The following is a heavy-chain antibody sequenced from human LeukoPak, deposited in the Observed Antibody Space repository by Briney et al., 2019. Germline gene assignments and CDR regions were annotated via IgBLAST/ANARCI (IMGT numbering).Heavy chain of an antibody. Sequence: SETLSLTCTVSGGSISSGGYYWSWIRQHPGKGLEWIGYIYYSGSTYYNPSLKSRVTISVDTSKNQFSLKLSSVTAADTAVYYCARGRGVAARRYFDYWGQGTLVTVSS. D-gene: IGHD6-6*01. CDR3: ARGRGVAARRYFDY. V-gene: IGHV4-31*03. CDR1: GGSISSGGYY. J-gene: IGHJ4*02. CDR2: IYYSGST.